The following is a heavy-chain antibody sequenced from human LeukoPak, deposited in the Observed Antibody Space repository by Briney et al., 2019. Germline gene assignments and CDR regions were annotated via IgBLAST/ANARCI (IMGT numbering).Heavy chain of an antibody. Sequence: PGGSLRLSCAASGFTFSSYGMSWVRQAPGKGLEWVANIRQDGSEKYYVDSVKGRFTISRDNAKNSLYLQMNSLRAEDTAVYYCAREKDGFPDYYYYYMDGWGKGTTVTVSS. V-gene: IGHV3-7*01. D-gene: IGHD5-24*01. CDR3: AREKDGFPDYYYYYMDG. J-gene: IGHJ6*03. CDR1: GFTFSSYG. CDR2: IRQDGSEK.